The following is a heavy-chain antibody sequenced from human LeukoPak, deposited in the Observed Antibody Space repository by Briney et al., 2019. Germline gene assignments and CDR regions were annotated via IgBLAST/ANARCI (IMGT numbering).Heavy chain of an antibody. Sequence: SETLSLTCSVSGGSIYSYYWSWIRQPAGKGLEWVGRVYTSGTTTYNPSLQSRVTISLDTSKNEISLRLTSVTAADTAVYYCARDSGEDFVWRTYGQKYYSYHMVVWGKGTTVTVSS. D-gene: IGHD3-16*01. V-gene: IGHV4-4*07. CDR1: GGSIYSYY. CDR3: ARDSGEDFVWRTYGQKYYSYHMVV. J-gene: IGHJ6*03. CDR2: VYTSGTT.